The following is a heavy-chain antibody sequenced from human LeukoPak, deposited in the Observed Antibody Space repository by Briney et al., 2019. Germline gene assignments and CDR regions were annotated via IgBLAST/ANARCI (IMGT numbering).Heavy chain of an antibody. V-gene: IGHV4-59*01. Sequence: SETLSLTCTVSGGSSSSYYWSWIRQPPGKGLEWIGYIYYSGSTNYNPSLKSRVTISVDTSKNQFSLKLSSVTAADTAVYYCARITNAGYSSSWYWTLGYYYYMDVWGKGTTVTISS. CDR2: IYYSGST. J-gene: IGHJ6*03. D-gene: IGHD6-13*01. CDR1: GGSSSSYY. CDR3: ARITNAGYSSSWYWTLGYYYYMDV.